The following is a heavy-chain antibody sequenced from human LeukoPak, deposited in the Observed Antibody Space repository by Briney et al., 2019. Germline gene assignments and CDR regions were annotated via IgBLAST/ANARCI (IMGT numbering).Heavy chain of an antibody. CDR1: GFTSNDYY. CDR2: ISSGSRTI. CDR3: ASRYSSGWFYH. V-gene: IGHV3-11*01. Sequence: GGSLRLSCAASGFTSNDYYMSWIRQAPGKGLEWVSYISSGSRTIYYADSVKGRFTISRDNAKNSLYLQMNSLRAEDTAVYYCASRYSSGWFYHSGQGTLVTVSS. J-gene: IGHJ5*02. D-gene: IGHD6-19*01.